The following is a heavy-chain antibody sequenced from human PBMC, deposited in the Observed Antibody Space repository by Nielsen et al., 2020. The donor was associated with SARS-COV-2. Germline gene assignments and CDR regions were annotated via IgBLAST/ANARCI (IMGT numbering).Heavy chain of an antibody. CDR3: ARGILTGYYNVISGEVYYYGMDV. J-gene: IGHJ6*02. V-gene: IGHV3-9*01. CDR2: ISRDSGSI. D-gene: IGHD3-9*01. CDR1: GFSFNEYA. Sequence: SLKISCAASGFSFNEYAMYWVRQAPGKGLEWVSGISRDSGSIDYVDSVKGRFTISRDNAKNSLYLQMNSLRVEDTAVYYCARGILTGYYNVISGEVYYYGMDVWGQGTTVTVSS.